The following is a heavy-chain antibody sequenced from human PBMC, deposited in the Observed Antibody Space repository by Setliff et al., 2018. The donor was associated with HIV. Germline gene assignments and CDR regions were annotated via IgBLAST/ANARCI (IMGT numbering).Heavy chain of an antibody. CDR2: CSGDST. V-gene: IGHV3-23*01. Sequence: GGSLRLSCVASGLTLSSYAMGWVRQAPGKGLEWVSGCSGDSTYYADSVKGRFTISRDNSKNTLYLQMNSLRGEDTGVYYCAKNVEWILSYFDSWGQGTLVTVSS. CDR3: AKNVEWILSYFDS. D-gene: IGHD3-3*01. J-gene: IGHJ4*02. CDR1: GLTLSSYA.